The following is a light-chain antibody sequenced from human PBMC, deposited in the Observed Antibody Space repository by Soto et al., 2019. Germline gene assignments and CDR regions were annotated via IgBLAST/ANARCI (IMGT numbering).Light chain of an antibody. Sequence: QSALTQPASVSGSPGQSITISCTGTSSDVGSYNLVSWYQQYPGKAPKLMIYEGSKRPSGVSNRFSGSKSGNTASLTISGLQAEDEADYYCCSYAGSSTWVFGTGTKVTVL. CDR3: CSYAGSSTWV. CDR2: EGS. V-gene: IGLV2-23*01. J-gene: IGLJ1*01. CDR1: SSDVGSYNL.